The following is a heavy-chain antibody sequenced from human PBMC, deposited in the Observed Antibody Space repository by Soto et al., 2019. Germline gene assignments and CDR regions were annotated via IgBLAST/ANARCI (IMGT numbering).Heavy chain of an antibody. CDR2: INPNSGGT. Sequence: QVQLVQSGAEVKKPGSSVKVSCKASGGTFSSYAISWVRQAPGQGLEWMGWINPNSGGTNYAQKFQGRVTMTRDTSISTAYMELSRLRSDDTAVYYCARARAARWWDWFDPWGQGTLVTVSS. V-gene: IGHV1-2*02. J-gene: IGHJ5*02. CDR3: ARARAARWWDWFDP. D-gene: IGHD6-6*01. CDR1: GGTFSSYA.